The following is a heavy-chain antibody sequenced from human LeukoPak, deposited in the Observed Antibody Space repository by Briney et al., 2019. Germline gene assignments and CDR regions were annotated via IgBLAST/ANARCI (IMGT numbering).Heavy chain of an antibody. D-gene: IGHD3-10*01. V-gene: IGHV4-34*01. J-gene: IGHJ4*02. CDR1: GGSFSGYY. CDR2: INHSGST. Sequence: SETLSLTCAVYGGSFSGYYWSWIRQPPGKGLEWIGEINHSGSTNYNPSLKSRVTISVDTSKNQFSLKLSSVTAADTAVHYCARALLWFGESNFDYWGQGTLVTVSS. CDR3: ARALLWFGESNFDY.